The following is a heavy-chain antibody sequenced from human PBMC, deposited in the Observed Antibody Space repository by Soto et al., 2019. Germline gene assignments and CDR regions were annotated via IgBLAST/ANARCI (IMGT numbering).Heavy chain of an antibody. V-gene: IGHV3-23*01. CDR1: GFTFSSYA. CDR2: ISGSGGST. CDR3: AKDDKGGPFDY. D-gene: IGHD1-26*01. Sequence: GGSLRLSCAASGFTFSSYAMRWVRQAPGQGLEWVSAISGSGGSTYYAESVKGRFTISRDNPKNTLYLQMNSLRAEDTAVYYCAKDDKGGPFDYWGQGTLVTV. J-gene: IGHJ4*02.